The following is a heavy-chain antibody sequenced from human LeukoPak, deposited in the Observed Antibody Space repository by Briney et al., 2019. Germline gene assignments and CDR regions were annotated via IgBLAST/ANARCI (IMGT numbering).Heavy chain of an antibody. CDR1: GFTVSSNY. CDR3: ARAYCGGDCYWYYFDY. CDR2: IYSGGST. Sequence: GGSLRLSCAASGFTVSSNYMSWVRQAPGKGLEWDSVIYSGGSTYYADSVKGRFTISRDNSKNTLYLQMNSLRAEDTAVYYCARAYCGGDCYWYYFDYWGQGTLVTVSS. J-gene: IGHJ4*02. V-gene: IGHV3-53*01. D-gene: IGHD2-21*02.